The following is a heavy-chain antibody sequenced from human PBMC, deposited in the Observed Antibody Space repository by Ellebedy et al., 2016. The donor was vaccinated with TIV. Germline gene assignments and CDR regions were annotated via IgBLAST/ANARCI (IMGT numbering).Heavy chain of an antibody. CDR1: GFTFTDYY. J-gene: IGHJ4*02. Sequence: PGGSLRLSCAASGFTFTDYYMSWIRHAPGKGLEWVSYISSSGSTIYYADSVKGRFTISRDNAKNSLYLQMNSLRAEDTAVYSGASREMATIDYYFDYWGQGTLVTVSS. CDR2: ISSSGSTI. D-gene: IGHD5-24*01. V-gene: IGHV3-11*01. CDR3: ASREMATIDYYFDY.